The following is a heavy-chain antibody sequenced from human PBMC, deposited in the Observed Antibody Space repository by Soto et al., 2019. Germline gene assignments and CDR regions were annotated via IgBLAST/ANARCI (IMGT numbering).Heavy chain of an antibody. D-gene: IGHD1-7*01. CDR1: GGSFTSNNW. V-gene: IGHV4-4*02. J-gene: IGHJ4*02. CDR3: ASRDPGTRVDY. Sequence: QVQLQESGPGLVKPSGTLSLTCAVSGGSFTSNNWWTWVRQPPGQGLEWIGEIYRTGSTNYNPSLKSRVTISLDKSAKQISLKVTSLTAEDTAVYYCASRDPGTRVDYWGQGTLVTVAS. CDR2: IYRTGST.